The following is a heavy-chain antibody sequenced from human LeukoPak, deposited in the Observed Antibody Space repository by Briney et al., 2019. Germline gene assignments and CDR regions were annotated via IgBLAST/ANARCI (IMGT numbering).Heavy chain of an antibody. D-gene: IGHD2-15*01. V-gene: IGHV3-64*02. CDR3: AKGGHPTRYYYGMDV. J-gene: IGHJ6*02. CDR2: ISSNGGST. CDR1: GFTFSNYA. Sequence: GGSLRLSCAASGFTFSNYAIHWVRQAPGEGLEYVSAISSNGGSTYYADSVKGRFTISRDNAKNSLFLQMNSLRTEDTALYYCAKGGHPTRYYYGMDVWGQGTTVTVSS.